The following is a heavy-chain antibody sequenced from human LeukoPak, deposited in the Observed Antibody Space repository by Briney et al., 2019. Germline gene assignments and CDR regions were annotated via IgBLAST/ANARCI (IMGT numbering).Heavy chain of an antibody. J-gene: IGHJ4*02. Sequence: GGSLRLSCAASGFTFSSYSMNWVRQAPGKGLEWVSSISSSSSYIYYADSVKGRFTISRDNAKNSLYLQMNSLRAEDTAVYYCAGSTDYPDDHDSSGYYYSFWGQGTLVTVSS. CDR1: GFTFSSYS. CDR2: ISSSSSYI. V-gene: IGHV3-21*01. D-gene: IGHD3-22*01. CDR3: AGSTDYPDDHDSSGYYYSF.